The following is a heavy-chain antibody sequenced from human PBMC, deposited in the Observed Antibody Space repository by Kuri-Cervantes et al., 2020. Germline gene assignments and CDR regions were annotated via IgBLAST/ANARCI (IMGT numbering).Heavy chain of an antibody. CDR2: ISYDGRNK. Sequence: GESLKISCAASGFTFSTYAIHWVRQAPGKGLEWVAVISYDGRNKYYADSVKGRFTIPRDNSKNTLSLQMNSLRTGDTAVYYCAGARWLRLPWFDPWGQGTLVTVSS. J-gene: IGHJ5*02. V-gene: IGHV3-30*04. CDR1: GFTFSTYA. D-gene: IGHD5-12*01. CDR3: AGARWLRLPWFDP.